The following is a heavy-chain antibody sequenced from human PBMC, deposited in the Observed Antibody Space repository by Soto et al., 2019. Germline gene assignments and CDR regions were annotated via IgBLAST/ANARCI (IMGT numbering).Heavy chain of an antibody. V-gene: IGHV1-8*01. CDR2: MNPISGNA. CDR3: ARSVVGADYSDY. Sequence: QVQLVQSGAEVKEPGASVRVSCKASGYTFTNNDISWVRQATGQGLEWMGWMNPISGNAGYAQKFQGRVTMTRNTSISTAYLELRSLRVEDTAVYYCARSVVGADYSDYWGQGTLVTVSS. CDR1: GYTFTNND. J-gene: IGHJ4*02. D-gene: IGHD1-26*01.